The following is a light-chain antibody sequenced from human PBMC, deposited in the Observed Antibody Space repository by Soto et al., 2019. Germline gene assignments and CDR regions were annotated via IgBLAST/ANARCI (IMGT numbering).Light chain of an antibody. CDR2: GAS. CDR1: QSVSSK. J-gene: IGKJ5*01. Sequence: EIVMTQSPATLSVSPGERATLSCRTSQSVSSKLAWYQQKPGQAPRLLIYGASTGATGIPARFSGSGSGTEFTLTISSLQSEDFAVYYCQQYNNWPPITFGQGTRLEIK. V-gene: IGKV3-15*01. CDR3: QQYNNWPPIT.